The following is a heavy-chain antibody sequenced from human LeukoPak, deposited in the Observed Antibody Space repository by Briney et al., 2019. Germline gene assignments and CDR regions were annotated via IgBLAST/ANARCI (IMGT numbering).Heavy chain of an antibody. V-gene: IGHV3-30*18. J-gene: IGHJ5*02. CDR1: GFTFSSYG. D-gene: IGHD3-10*01. CDR2: ISYDGSNK. Sequence: PGGSLRLSCAASGFTFSSYGMHWVRQAPGKGLEWVAVISYDGSNKYYADSVKGRFTISRDNSKNTLYLQMNSLRAEDTAVYYCAKEDVLLWFGELLGGWFVPWGQGTLVTVSS. CDR3: AKEDVLLWFGELLGGWFVP.